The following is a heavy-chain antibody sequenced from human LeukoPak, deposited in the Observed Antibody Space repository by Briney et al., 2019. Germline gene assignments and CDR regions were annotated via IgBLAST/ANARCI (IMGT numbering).Heavy chain of an antibody. V-gene: IGHV4-59*01. CDR2: IYYSGST. CDR1: GGSTSSYY. Sequence: SETLSLTCTVSGGSTSSYYWSWIRQPPGKGLEWIGYIYYSGSTNYNPSLKSRVTISVDTSKNQFSLKLSSVTAADTAVYYCARDTVRGKRYYYYGMDVWGQGTTVTVSS. D-gene: IGHD4-17*01. J-gene: IGHJ6*02. CDR3: ARDTVRGKRYYYYGMDV.